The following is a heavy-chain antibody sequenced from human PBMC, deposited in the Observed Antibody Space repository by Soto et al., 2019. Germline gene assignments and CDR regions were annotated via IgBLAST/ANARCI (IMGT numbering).Heavy chain of an antibody. V-gene: IGHV1-8*01. Sequence: ASVKVSCKAFGYTFTSYYIYWVRQATGQGLEWMGWMNPNTGNSAYAQKFQGRVTVTSDTSINTVHMELSSLRSEDTAVYYCARRAETNGWNGFGADKYYFDFWGQGTLVNVSS. CDR2: MNPNTGNS. J-gene: IGHJ4*02. D-gene: IGHD1-1*01. CDR1: GYTFTSYY. CDR3: ARRAETNGWNGFGADKYYFDF.